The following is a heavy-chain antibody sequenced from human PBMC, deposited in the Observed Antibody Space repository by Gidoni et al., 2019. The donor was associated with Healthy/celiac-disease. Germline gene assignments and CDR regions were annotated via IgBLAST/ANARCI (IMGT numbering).Heavy chain of an antibody. J-gene: IGHJ4*02. CDR2: ISGSGGST. D-gene: IGHD6-13*01. CDR1: GFNFSSYA. Sequence: EVQLLESGGGLVQPGGSLRRSCAASGFNFSSYAMRWVRQAPGKGLEWVSAISGSGGSTYYADSVKGRFTISRDNSKNTLYLQMNSLRADDTAVYYCAKDVGSSSWGPFDYWGQGTLVTVSS. V-gene: IGHV3-23*01. CDR3: AKDVGSSSWGPFDY.